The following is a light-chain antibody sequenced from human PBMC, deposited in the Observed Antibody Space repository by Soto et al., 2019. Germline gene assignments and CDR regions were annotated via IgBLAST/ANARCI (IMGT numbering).Light chain of an antibody. CDR1: NIGGKS. Sequence: SYELTQPPSVSVAPGQTARITCGGNNIGGKSVHWYQQKPGQAPVVVIHYGIDRPSGIPERFSGSNSGNPATLTISRVEAGDEADYYCQVWDSGSDHPVFGGGTKVTVL. CDR2: YGI. J-gene: IGLJ2*01. CDR3: QVWDSGSDHPV. V-gene: IGLV3-21*04.